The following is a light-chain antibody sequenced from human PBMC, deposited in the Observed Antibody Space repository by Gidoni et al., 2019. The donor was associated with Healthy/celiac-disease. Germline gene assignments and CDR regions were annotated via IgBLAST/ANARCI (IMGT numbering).Light chain of an antibody. CDR2: AAS. CDR1: KGISSW. CDR3: QQANSIPLT. J-gene: IGKJ4*01. V-gene: IGKV1-12*01. Sequence: DIQMTQSPSSVSASVGDRVTITCRASKGISSWLAWYQQKPGKAPKLLIYAASSLQSGVPSRFSGSGSGTDFTLTISSLQPEDCATYYCQQANSIPLTFGGGTKVEIK.